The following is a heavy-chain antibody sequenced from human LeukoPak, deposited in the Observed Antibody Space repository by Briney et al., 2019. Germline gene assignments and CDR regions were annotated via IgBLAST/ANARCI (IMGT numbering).Heavy chain of an antibody. Sequence: GGSLRLSCAASGFPFSSYEMHWLRQAPGKGLEWVAHISGSSGNILYPDSVKGRFSVSRDNANNVLYLQMNSLRVEDTAVYYCAREKIPALVFDPWGQGTLVAVSP. J-gene: IGHJ5*02. CDR2: ISGSSGNI. D-gene: IGHD6-13*01. V-gene: IGHV3-48*03. CDR1: GFPFSSYE. CDR3: AREKIPALVFDP.